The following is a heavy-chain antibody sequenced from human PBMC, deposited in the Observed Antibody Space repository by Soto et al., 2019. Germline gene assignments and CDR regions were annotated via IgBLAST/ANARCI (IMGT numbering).Heavy chain of an antibody. CDR2: ITASSAYI. CDR1: GFTFNTYD. D-gene: IGHD2-21*01. Sequence: EVQLVDSGGGLVKPGVFLRLSCAASGFTFNTYDMNWVRQAPGKGLEWVSSITASSAYIYYADSVRGRITISRDNAKNSLFLQMHSLRAEDTSVYYCVRSGTARLLRHSWFDTWGQGTMVTVSS. CDR3: VRSGTARLLRHSWFDT. V-gene: IGHV3-21*01. J-gene: IGHJ5*02.